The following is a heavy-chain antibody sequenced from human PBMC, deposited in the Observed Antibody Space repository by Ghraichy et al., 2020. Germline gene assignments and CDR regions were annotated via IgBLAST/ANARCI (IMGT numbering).Heavy chain of an antibody. CDR1: GASISTQY. Sequence: SETLSLTCSVSGASISTQYWSLIRQSPGKGLEWIAYMYYMGTTVSTPSLKSRVTISVETSKNQFSLSLSSVTAADTAVYYCARARRGTIRGGLNHYFDYWGEGILVTVSS. J-gene: IGHJ4*02. CDR2: MYYMGTT. V-gene: IGHV4-59*11. CDR3: ARARRGTIRGGLNHYFDY. D-gene: IGHD3-10*01.